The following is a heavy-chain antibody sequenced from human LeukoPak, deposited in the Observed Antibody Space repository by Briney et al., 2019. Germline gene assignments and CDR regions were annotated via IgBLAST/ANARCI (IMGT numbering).Heavy chain of an antibody. Sequence: GASVKVSCKASGYTFTGYYMHWVRQAPGQGLEWMGWINPNSGGTNYAQKFQGRVTMTRDTSISTAYMELSRLRSDDTAVYYCARLSRVAVPRGVDYWGQGTLVTVSS. CDR2: INPNSGGT. CDR3: ARLSRVAVPRGVDY. CDR1: GYTFTGYY. D-gene: IGHD6-19*01. J-gene: IGHJ4*02. V-gene: IGHV1-2*02.